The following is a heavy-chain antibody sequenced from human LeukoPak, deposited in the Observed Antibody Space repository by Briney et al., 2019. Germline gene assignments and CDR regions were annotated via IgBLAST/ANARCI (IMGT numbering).Heavy chain of an antibody. CDR1: GFTVSSNY. Sequence: GGSLRLSCAASGFTVSSNYMSWVRQAPGKGLEWVSVIYSGGSTYYADSVKGRFTISRDNSKNMLYLQMNSLRAEDTAVYYCARPLLGYCSGGSCYDYWGQGTLVTVSS. J-gene: IGHJ4*02. D-gene: IGHD2-15*01. V-gene: IGHV3-53*01. CDR3: ARPLLGYCSGGSCYDY. CDR2: IYSGGST.